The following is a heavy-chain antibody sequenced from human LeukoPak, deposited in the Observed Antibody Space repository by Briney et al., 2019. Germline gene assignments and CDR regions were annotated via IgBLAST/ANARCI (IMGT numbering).Heavy chain of an antibody. J-gene: IGHJ6*02. D-gene: IGHD3-3*01. CDR3: ARSNSPRITIFGVVTNYYYGMDV. Sequence: ASVKVSCKASGYTFTGYYMHWVRQAPGQGLEWMGWINPNSGGTNYAQKFQGRVTMTRDTSISTAYMELSRLRSEDTAVYYCARSNSPRITIFGVVTNYYYGMDVWGQGTTVTVSS. CDR1: GYTFTGYY. V-gene: IGHV1-2*02. CDR2: INPNSGGT.